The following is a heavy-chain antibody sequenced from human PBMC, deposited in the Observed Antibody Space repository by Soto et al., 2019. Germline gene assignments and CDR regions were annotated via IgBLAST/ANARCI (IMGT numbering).Heavy chain of an antibody. J-gene: IGHJ4*02. D-gene: IGHD5-18*01. Sequence: PGESLKISCKVSGYSFTSYWIVWVRQMPGKGLEWMGIIYPGDSDTRYNPSFQGQVSISADESISTAYMQWSSLEASDTAMYYCARRGYSYSFDFWGQGTLVTVSS. CDR1: GYSFTSYW. V-gene: IGHV5-51*01. CDR2: IYPGDSDT. CDR3: ARRGYSYSFDF.